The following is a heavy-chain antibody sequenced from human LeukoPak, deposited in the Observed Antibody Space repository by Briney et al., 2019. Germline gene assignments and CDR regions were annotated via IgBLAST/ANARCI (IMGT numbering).Heavy chain of an antibody. Sequence: TLSLTCTVSGGSISSGGYYWSWIRQHPGKGLEWIGYIYYSGSTYYNPSLKSRVTISVDTSKNQFSLKLSSVTAADTAVYYCARRYCSSTSCYTGRVYYFDYWGQGTLVTVSS. CDR1: GGSISSGGYY. CDR2: IYYSGST. D-gene: IGHD2-2*02. CDR3: ARRYCSSTSCYTGRVYYFDY. V-gene: IGHV4-31*03. J-gene: IGHJ4*02.